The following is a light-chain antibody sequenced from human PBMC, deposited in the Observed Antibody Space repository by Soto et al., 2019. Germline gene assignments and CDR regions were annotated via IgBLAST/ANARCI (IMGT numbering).Light chain of an antibody. CDR1: SSDVGGSNF. CDR2: DVA. Sequence: QSALAQPASVSDSPGQSITISCTGTSSDVGGSNFVSWYQQHPGKPPKLIIYDVANRPSGVSNRLSGSESGSTASLIISRLQTEDEADYYCVSYTAGTTYVFGTRTKGTAL. V-gene: IGLV2-14*03. CDR3: VSYTAGTTYV. J-gene: IGLJ1*01.